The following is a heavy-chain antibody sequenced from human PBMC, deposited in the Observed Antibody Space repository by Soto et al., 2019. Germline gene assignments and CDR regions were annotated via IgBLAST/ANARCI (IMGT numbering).Heavy chain of an antibody. D-gene: IGHD6-19*01. CDR3: AKVDGVAGTRGPFDY. CDR1: GFTFSSYA. CDR2: ISGSGGST. Sequence: GESLKISCAASGFTFSSYAMSWVRQAPGKGLEWVSAISGSGGSTYYADSVKGRFTISRDNSKNTLYLQMNSLRAEDTAVYYCAKVDGVAGTRGPFDYWGQGTLVTVSS. V-gene: IGHV3-23*01. J-gene: IGHJ4*02.